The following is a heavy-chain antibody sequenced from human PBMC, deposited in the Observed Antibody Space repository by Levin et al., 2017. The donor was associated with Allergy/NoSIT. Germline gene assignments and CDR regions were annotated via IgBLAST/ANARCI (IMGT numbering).Heavy chain of an antibody. D-gene: IGHD6-13*01. V-gene: IGHV4-39*01. J-gene: IGHJ1*01. CDR3: APQGSIAAAGNHFQH. Sequence: PSETLSLTCTVSGVSISSSNYYWGWIRQPPGKGLVWIGSIYYRGSTYYNPSLKSRLTISVDTSKNHFSPQLSSVTSVDTSAYYCAPQGSIAAAGNHFQHWGQGTLVTVSS. CDR1: GVSISSSNYY. CDR2: IYYRGST.